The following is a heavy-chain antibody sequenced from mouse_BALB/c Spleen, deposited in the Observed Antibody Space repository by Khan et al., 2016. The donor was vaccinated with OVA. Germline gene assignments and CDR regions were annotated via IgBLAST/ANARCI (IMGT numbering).Heavy chain of an antibody. CDR2: IDPSDNYT. V-gene: IGHV1-69*02. Sequence: VQLKQPGAELVKPGASVKLSCKASGYTFTSFWLHWVKQRPGLGLEWIGEIDPSDNYTNYNQKFKGKATLTVDKSSSTAYMQLSSPTSEDFSVYYCAVSYFYGGSTWFGYWGQGTLVTVSA. D-gene: IGHD1-1*01. CDR1: GYTFTSFW. J-gene: IGHJ3*01. CDR3: AVSYFYGGSTWFGY.